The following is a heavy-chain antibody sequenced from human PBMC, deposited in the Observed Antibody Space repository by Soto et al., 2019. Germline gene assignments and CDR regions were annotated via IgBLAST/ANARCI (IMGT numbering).Heavy chain of an antibody. Sequence: RASVKVSCKASGGTFSSYAISWVRQAPGQGLEWMGGIIPIFGTANYAQKFQGRVTITADESTSTAYMELSSLRSEDTAVYYCARERGNWNDEYYFDYWGQGTMVTVSS. CDR2: IIPIFGTA. J-gene: IGHJ4*02. V-gene: IGHV1-69*13. D-gene: IGHD1-20*01. CDR1: GGTFSSYA. CDR3: ARERGNWNDEYYFDY.